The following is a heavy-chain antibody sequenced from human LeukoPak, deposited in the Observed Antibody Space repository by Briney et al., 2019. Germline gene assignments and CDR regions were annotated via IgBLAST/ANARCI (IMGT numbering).Heavy chain of an antibody. CDR1: GFTFSSYG. J-gene: IGHJ5*02. Sequence: GGSLRLSCAASGFTFSSYGMHWVRQAPGKGLEWVAVISYDGSNKYYADSVKGRFTISRDNSKNTLYLQMNSLRAEDTAVYYCAKEVVAAAPWFDPWGQGTLVTVSS. CDR2: ISYDGSNK. CDR3: AKEVVAAAPWFDP. V-gene: IGHV3-30*18. D-gene: IGHD6-13*01.